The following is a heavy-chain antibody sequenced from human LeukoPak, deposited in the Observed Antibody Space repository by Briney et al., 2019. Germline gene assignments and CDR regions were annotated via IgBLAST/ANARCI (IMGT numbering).Heavy chain of an antibody. CDR3: ARGRVITFGGVIAPDAFDI. CDR2: ISAYNGST. J-gene: IGHJ3*02. D-gene: IGHD3-16*02. CDR1: GYIFTSYG. Sequence: ASVKVSCKASGYIFTSYGISWVRQAPGQGLEWMGWISAYNGSTNYAQKLQGRFTMTTDTSTSTPYMELRSLRSDDTAVYYCARGRVITFGGVIAPDAFDIWGKGTMVTVSS. V-gene: IGHV1-18*01.